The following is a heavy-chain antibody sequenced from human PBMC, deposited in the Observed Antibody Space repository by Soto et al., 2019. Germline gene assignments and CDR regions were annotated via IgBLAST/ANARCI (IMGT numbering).Heavy chain of an antibody. CDR3: ARDQPGYSYGYGLGY. CDR2: ISWNSGSI. D-gene: IGHD5-18*01. J-gene: IGHJ4*02. CDR1: GFIFDDYA. Sequence: DVQLVESGGGLVQPGRSLRLSCAASGFIFDDYAMHWVRQAPGKGLEWVSGISWNSGSIGYADSVKGRFTISRDNAKNSLYLQMNSLRAEDTAVYYCARDQPGYSYGYGLGYWGQGTLVTVSS. V-gene: IGHV3-9*01.